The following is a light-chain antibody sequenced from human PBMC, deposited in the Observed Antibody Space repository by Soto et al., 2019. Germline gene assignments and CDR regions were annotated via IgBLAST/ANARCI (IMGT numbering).Light chain of an antibody. CDR1: QSIGDW. Sequence: DFQMTQSPSTLSASVGDRVTITCRASQSIGDWLAWYQQKPGKAPKVLIYKASRLESGVPSRFSGSGSGTEFTLTISSLQPDDFATYYCQQYGSSLPITFGQGTRLEIK. CDR2: KAS. CDR3: QQYGSSLPIT. V-gene: IGKV1-5*03. J-gene: IGKJ5*01.